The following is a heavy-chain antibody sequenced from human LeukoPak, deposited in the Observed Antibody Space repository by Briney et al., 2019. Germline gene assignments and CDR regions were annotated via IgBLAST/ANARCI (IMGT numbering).Heavy chain of an antibody. D-gene: IGHD2-2*01. V-gene: IGHV3-74*01. J-gene: IGHJ4*02. CDR2: INSDGSST. CDR1: GFTFSSYW. CDR3: AKDIVVVPAAVFDY. Sequence: GGTLRLSCAASGFTFSSYWMHWVRQAPGKGLVWVSRINSDGSSTSYADSVKGRFTISRDNSKNTLYLQMNSLRAEDTAVCYCAKDIVVVPAAVFDYWGQGTLVTVSS.